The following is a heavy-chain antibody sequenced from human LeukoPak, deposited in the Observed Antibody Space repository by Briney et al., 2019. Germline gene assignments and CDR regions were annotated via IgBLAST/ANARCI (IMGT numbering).Heavy chain of an antibody. Sequence: SETLSLTCTVAGGSISSNSYYWGWIRQPPGKGLEWIGSIHYSGSTYYNPSLKSRVTISVDTSKNQFSLRLSSVTAADTAVYYCASSLAYSSSRRYWYFDLWGRGTLVTVSS. CDR2: IHYSGST. D-gene: IGHD6-13*01. J-gene: IGHJ2*01. CDR1: GGSISSNSYY. V-gene: IGHV4-39*01. CDR3: ASSLAYSSSRRYWYFDL.